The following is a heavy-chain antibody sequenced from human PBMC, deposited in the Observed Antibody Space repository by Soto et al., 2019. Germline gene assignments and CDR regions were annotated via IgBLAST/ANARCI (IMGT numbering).Heavy chain of an antibody. J-gene: IGHJ4*02. CDR3: ARAGGPIGDYVPPPFDY. CDR2: MNPNSGNT. V-gene: IGHV1-8*02. D-gene: IGHD4-17*01. Sequence: GASVKVSCKASGYTFTICGIIWVRQAPGQGLEWMGWMNPNSGNTGYAQKFQGRVTMTRNTSISTAYMELSSLRSEDTAVYYCARAGGPIGDYVPPPFDYWGQGTLVTVSS. CDR1: GYTFTICG.